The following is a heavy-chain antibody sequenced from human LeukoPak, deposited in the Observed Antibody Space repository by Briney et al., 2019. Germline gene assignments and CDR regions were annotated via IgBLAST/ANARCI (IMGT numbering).Heavy chain of an antibody. J-gene: IGHJ6*04. D-gene: IGHD3-10*02. CDR1: GFTFDDYT. CDR3: AELGITMIGGV. V-gene: IGHV3-43*01. Sequence: GGSLRLSCAASGFTFDDYTMHWVRQAPGKGLEWVSLISWDGGSTYYADSVKGRFTISRDNSKNSLYLQMNSLRTEDTAVYYCAELGITMIGGVWGKGTTVTISS. CDR2: ISWDGGST.